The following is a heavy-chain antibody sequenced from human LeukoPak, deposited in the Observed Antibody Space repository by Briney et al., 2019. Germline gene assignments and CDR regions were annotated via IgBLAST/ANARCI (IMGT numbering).Heavy chain of an antibody. Sequence: SQTLSLTCAISGDSVSSNSAAWNWIRQSPSRGLEWLGRTYYRSKWYNDYAVSVKSRITINPDTSKNQFSLQLNSVTPEDTAVYYCARSDLYYYDSSGYYYDYWGQGTLVTVSS. D-gene: IGHD3-22*01. J-gene: IGHJ4*02. CDR1: GDSVSSNSAA. CDR2: TYYRSKWYN. CDR3: ARSDLYYYDSSGYYYDY. V-gene: IGHV6-1*01.